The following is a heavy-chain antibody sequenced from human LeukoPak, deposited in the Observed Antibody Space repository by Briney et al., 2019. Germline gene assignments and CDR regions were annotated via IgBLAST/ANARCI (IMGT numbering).Heavy chain of an antibody. D-gene: IGHD3-16*02. Sequence: PSETLSLTCAVYGGSFSGYYWSWIRQPPGKGLEWIGEINHSGSTNYNPSLKSRVTISVDTSKSQFSLKRSSVTAADTAVYYCARGGYDYVWGSYRFNWFDPWGQGTLVTVSS. CDR3: ARGGYDYVWGSYRFNWFDP. J-gene: IGHJ5*02. CDR1: GGSFSGYY. CDR2: INHSGST. V-gene: IGHV4-34*01.